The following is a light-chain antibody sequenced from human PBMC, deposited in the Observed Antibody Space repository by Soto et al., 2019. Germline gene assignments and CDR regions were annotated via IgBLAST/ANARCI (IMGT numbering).Light chain of an antibody. CDR3: LQRSNWPWT. Sequence: EFVLTQSPGTLSLSPGERATLCCRASQTVRNNYLAWYQQKPGQAPRLLIYDASSRATGIPDRFSGGGSGTDFTLTISRLEPEDFAVYYCLQRSNWPWTFGQGTKGDIK. CDR1: QTVRNNY. J-gene: IGKJ1*01. CDR2: DAS. V-gene: IGKV3D-20*02.